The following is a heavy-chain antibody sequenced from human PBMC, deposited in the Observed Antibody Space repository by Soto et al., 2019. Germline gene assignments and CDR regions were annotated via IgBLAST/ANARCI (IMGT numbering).Heavy chain of an antibody. CDR1: GGSISSGGYY. CDR2: IYYSGST. D-gene: IGHD3-22*01. J-gene: IGHJ6*02. Sequence: QVQLQESGPGLVKPSQTLSLTCTVSGGSISSGGYYWSWIRQHPGKGLAWIGYIYYSGSTYYNPSLKSRVTISVDTSKNQFSLKLSSVTAADTAVYYCAREVYYDSSGYYPPYYSMDVWGQGTTVTVSS. V-gene: IGHV4-31*03. CDR3: AREVYYDSSGYYPPYYSMDV.